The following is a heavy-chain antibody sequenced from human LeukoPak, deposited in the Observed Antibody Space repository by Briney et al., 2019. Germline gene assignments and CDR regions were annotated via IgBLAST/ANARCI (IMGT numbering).Heavy chain of an antibody. CDR2: IIPIFGTA. Sequence: SVKVSCKASGGTFSSYAISWVRQAPRQGLEWMGGIIPIFGTANYAQKFQGRVTITTDESTSTAYMELSSLRSEDTAVYYCASRDTYCSGGSCYSDFDYWGQGTLVTVTS. CDR3: ASRDTYCSGGSCYSDFDY. D-gene: IGHD2-15*01. CDR1: GGTFSSYA. V-gene: IGHV1-69*05. J-gene: IGHJ4*02.